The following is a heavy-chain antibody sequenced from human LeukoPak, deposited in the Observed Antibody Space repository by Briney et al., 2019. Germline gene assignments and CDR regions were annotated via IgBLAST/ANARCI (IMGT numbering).Heavy chain of an antibody. CDR2: IYYSGST. V-gene: IGHV4-39*01. D-gene: IGHD1-26*01. CDR1: GGSISSSSYY. J-gene: IGHJ4*02. CDR3: ARQGGRGSYSVDY. Sequence: SETLSLTCTVSGGSISSSSYYWGWIRQPPGKGLEWIGSIYYSGSTYYNPSLKSRVTISVDTSKNQFSLKLSSVTAADTAVYYCARQGGRGSYSVDYWGQGTLVTVSS.